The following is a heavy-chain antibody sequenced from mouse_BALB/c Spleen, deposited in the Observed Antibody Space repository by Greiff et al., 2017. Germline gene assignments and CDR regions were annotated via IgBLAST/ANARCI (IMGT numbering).Heavy chain of an antibody. V-gene: IGHV1-80*01. CDR2: IYPGDGDT. Sequence: VELQESGAELVRPGSSVKISCKASGYAFSSYWMNWVKQRPGQGLEWIGQIYPGDGDTNYNGKFKGKATLTADKSSSTAYMQLSSLTSEDSAVYFCAKNYGYPYAMDYWGQGTSVTVSS. D-gene: IGHD2-2*01. CDR3: AKNYGYPYAMDY. CDR1: GYAFSSYW. J-gene: IGHJ4*01.